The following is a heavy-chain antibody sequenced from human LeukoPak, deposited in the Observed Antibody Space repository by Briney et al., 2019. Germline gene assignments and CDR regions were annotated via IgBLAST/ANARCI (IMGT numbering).Heavy chain of an antibody. D-gene: IGHD5-18*01. CDR3: AREDTAMSEDAFDI. J-gene: IGHJ3*02. CDR2: IYPGDSDT. CDR1: GYSFTSYW. V-gene: IGHV5-51*01. Sequence: KGGESLKISCKGSGYSFTSYWICWVRQMPGKGLEWMGIIYPGDSDTRYSPSFQGQVTTSADKSISTAYLQWSSLKASDTAMYYCAREDTAMSEDAFDIWGQGTMVTVSS.